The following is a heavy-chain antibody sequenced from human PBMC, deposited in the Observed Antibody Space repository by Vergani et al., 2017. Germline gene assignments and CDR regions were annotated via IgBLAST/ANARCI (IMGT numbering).Heavy chain of an antibody. CDR3: ARGHGSSWFDY. CDR1: GGTFSNYA. Sequence: QVQLVQSGAEVKKPGSSVKVSCKASGGTFSNYAISWVRQAPGQGLEWLGGIIPIFGTANYEQKFQGRVTITADKSKSTAYMELSSLRAEDTAVYFGARGHGSSWFDYWGQGTLVTVSA. V-gene: IGHV1-69*06. J-gene: IGHJ4*02. D-gene: IGHD6-13*01. CDR2: IIPIFGTA.